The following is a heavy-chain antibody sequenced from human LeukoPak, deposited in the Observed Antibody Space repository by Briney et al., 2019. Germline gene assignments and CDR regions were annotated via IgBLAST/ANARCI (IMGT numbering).Heavy chain of an antibody. D-gene: IGHD3-22*01. J-gene: IGHJ4*02. CDR1: GFTFSSHG. CDR2: ISPSGGIT. CDR3: ARDSYDSSGSFDY. Sequence: QSGGSLRLPCGASGFTFSSHGMNWVRQAPGRGLEWVSGISPSGGITYYTDSVKGRFTISRDNAKNSLYLQMNSLRAEDTAVYYCARDSYDSSGSFDYWGQGTLVTVSS. V-gene: IGHV3-48*01.